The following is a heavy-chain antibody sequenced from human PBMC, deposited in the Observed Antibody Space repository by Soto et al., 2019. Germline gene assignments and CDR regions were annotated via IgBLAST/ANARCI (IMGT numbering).Heavy chain of an antibody. CDR2: ISWNSGSI. J-gene: IGHJ3*02. D-gene: IGHD3-22*01. Sequence: EVQLAESGGGLVQPGRSLRLSCAASGFTFDDYAMHWVRQAPGKGLEWVSGISWNSGSIGYADSVKGRFTISRDNAKNSLYLQMNSLRAEDTALYYCAKASGYYDSSGTLGGEAFDIWGQGTMVTVSS. V-gene: IGHV3-9*01. CDR1: GFTFDDYA. CDR3: AKASGYYDSSGTLGGEAFDI.